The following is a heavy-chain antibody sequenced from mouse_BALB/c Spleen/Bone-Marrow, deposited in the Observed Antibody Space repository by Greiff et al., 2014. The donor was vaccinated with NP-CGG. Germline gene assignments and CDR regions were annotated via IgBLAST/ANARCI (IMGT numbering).Heavy chain of an antibody. V-gene: IGHV1S81*02. CDR1: GYTFSSYY. CDR2: INPSNGGT. CDR3: TRSNYGYWYFDV. J-gene: IGHJ1*01. Sequence: SGAELVKPGASVKLSCKASGYTFSSYYMHWVKQRPGQGLEWIGEINPSNGGTKFNEKFKSKATLTVDKSSSTAYMQLSSLTSEDSAVYYCTRSNYGYWYFDVWGAGTTVTVSS. D-gene: IGHD1-1*01.